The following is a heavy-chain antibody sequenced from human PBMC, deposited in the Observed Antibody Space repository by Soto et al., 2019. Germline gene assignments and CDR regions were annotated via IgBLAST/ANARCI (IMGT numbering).Heavy chain of an antibody. J-gene: IGHJ4*02. Sequence: EVQLLESGGGLVQPGGSLRLSCAASGFTFSSYAMSWVRQAPGKGLEWVSAISGGGGSTYYADSVKGRFTISRDNSKNRLCMDMKRLRAEDTAVYYFTKDGRRWDLPADSWGQGALVTVSS. CDR2: ISGGGGST. D-gene: IGHD1-26*01. CDR1: GFTFSSYA. V-gene: IGHV3-23*01. CDR3: TKDGRRWDLPADS.